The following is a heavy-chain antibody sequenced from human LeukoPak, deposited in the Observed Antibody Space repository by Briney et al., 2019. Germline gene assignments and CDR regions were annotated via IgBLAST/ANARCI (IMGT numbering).Heavy chain of an antibody. CDR3: ARGGELLRPADY. Sequence: GGSLRLSCAASGFTFSSYSMNWVRQAPGKGLEWVSYISSSGSTIYYADSVKGRFTISRDNAKNSLYLQMNNLRAEDTAVYYCARGGELLRPADYWGQGTLVTVSS. CDR2: ISSSGSTI. CDR1: GFTFSSYS. D-gene: IGHD1-26*01. V-gene: IGHV3-48*04. J-gene: IGHJ4*02.